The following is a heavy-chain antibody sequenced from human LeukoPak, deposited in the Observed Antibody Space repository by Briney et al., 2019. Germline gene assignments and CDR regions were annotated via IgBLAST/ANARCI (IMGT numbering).Heavy chain of an antibody. CDR2: IKQDGSDK. V-gene: IGHV3-7*05. Sequence: GGSLRLSCAASGFSFSSYSMSWVRQAPGKGLEWVANIKQDGSDKHYVDSVKGRFTISRDNAKNSVFLQMNSLRAEDTAVYYCAREARAPPHWGQGTLVTVSS. CDR3: AREARAPPH. J-gene: IGHJ4*02. CDR1: GFSFSSYS.